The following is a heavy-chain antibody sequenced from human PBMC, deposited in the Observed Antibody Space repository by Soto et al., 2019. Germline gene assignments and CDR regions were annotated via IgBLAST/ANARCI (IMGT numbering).Heavy chain of an antibody. Sequence: GSLRLSCAASGFTFSSYSMNWVRQAPGKGLEWVANINQDGSEKHYVDSVKGRFTISRDNAKNSLYLQMNSLTAEDSALYYCSPALNYWGQGTLVTVSS. V-gene: IGHV3-7*01. CDR2: INQDGSEK. CDR1: GFTFSSYS. CDR3: SPALNY. J-gene: IGHJ4*02. D-gene: IGHD2-2*01.